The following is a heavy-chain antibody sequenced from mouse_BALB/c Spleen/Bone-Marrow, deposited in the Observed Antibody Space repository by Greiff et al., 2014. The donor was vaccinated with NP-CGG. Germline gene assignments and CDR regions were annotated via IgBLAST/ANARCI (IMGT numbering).Heavy chain of an antibody. Sequence: VQVVESGAELVRPGASVKLSCKASGYTFTSYWINWVKQRPGQGLEWIGNIYPSDSYTNYNQKFKDKATLTVDKSSSTAYMQLSSPTSEDSAVYYCTRSYGSSYEYYFDCWGQGTTLTVSS. J-gene: IGHJ2*01. V-gene: IGHV1-69*02. D-gene: IGHD1-1*01. CDR2: IYPSDSYT. CDR1: GYTFTSYW. CDR3: TRSYGSSYEYYFDC.